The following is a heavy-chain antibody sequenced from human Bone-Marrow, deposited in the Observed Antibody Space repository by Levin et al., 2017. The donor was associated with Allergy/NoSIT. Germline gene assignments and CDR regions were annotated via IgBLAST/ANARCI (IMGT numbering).Heavy chain of an antibody. CDR1: GFTFSNYW. CDR2: IKEDGSEK. CDR3: GRGAGWWDY. D-gene: IGHD2-15*01. V-gene: IGHV3-7*01. J-gene: IGHJ4*02. Sequence: GGSLRLSCAASGFTFSNYWMSWVRQAPGKGLEWVASIKEDGSEKRYMDSVRGRFTISRDNAKNSLYLQMSSLRAEDTAVYYCGRGAGWWDYWGQGTLVTVSS.